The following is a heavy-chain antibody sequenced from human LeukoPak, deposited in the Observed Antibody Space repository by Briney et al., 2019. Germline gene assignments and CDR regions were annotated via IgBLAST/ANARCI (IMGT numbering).Heavy chain of an antibody. Sequence: VASVKVSCKASGYTFTGYHMHWVRQAPGQGLEWMGYIHPNSGATNYAQKFQGRVTMTRDTPISTASMELSGLKPDDTAVYYCARDSCGGGGCHYWYFDLWGRGTLVTVSS. CDR2: IHPNSGAT. J-gene: IGHJ2*01. CDR3: ARDSCGGGGCHYWYFDL. V-gene: IGHV1-2*02. D-gene: IGHD6-19*01. CDR1: GYTFTGYH.